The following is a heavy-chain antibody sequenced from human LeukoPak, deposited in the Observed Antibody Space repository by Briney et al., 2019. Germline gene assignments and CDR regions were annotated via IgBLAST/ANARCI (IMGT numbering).Heavy chain of an antibody. Sequence: ASVKVSCEASGYTFTSYDINWVRQATGQGLEWMGWMNPNSGNTGYAQKFQGRVTMTRNTSISTAYMELSRLRSEDTAVYYCARGPVPYYYDSSGYYNWFDPWGQGTLVTVSS. V-gene: IGHV1-8*01. CDR2: MNPNSGNT. D-gene: IGHD3-22*01. CDR1: GYTFTSYD. CDR3: ARGPVPYYYDSSGYYNWFDP. J-gene: IGHJ5*02.